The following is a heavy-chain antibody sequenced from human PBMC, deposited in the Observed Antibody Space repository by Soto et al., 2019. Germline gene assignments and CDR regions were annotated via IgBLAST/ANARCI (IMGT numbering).Heavy chain of an antibody. Sequence: SETLSLTCSVSGASISTSSDFWGWIRQAPGKGLEWIGNVYQSGSTNYNPSLKSRVTISVDTSKNQFSLKLSSVTAADTAVYYCARVVGRYSPFDYWGQGTLVTAPQ. J-gene: IGHJ4*02. V-gene: IGHV4-39*07. D-gene: IGHD5-18*01. CDR2: VYQSGST. CDR3: ARVVGRYSPFDY. CDR1: GASISTSSDF.